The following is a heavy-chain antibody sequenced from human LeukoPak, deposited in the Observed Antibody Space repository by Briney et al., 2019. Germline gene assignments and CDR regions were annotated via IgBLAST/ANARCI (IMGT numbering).Heavy chain of an antibody. CDR1: GFTFSSYS. CDR3: ARGDSIYGDYVAVYYFDY. J-gene: IGHJ4*02. D-gene: IGHD4-17*01. V-gene: IGHV3-21*01. CDR2: ISSSSSYI. Sequence: GGSLRLSCAASGFTFSSYSMNWVRQAPGKGLEWVSSISSSSSYIYYADSVKGRFTISRDNAKNSLYLQMNSLRAGDTAVYYCARGDSIYGDYVAVYYFDYWGQGTLVTVSS.